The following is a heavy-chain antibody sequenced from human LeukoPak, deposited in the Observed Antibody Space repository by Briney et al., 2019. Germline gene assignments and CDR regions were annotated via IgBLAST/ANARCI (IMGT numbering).Heavy chain of an antibody. CDR3: ARDPVGGITIFGVAEYYFDY. CDR2: INPNSGGT. Sequence: GASVKVSCKASGYTFTGYYMHWVRQAPGQGLEWMGWINPNSGGTNYAQRFQGRVTMTRDTSISTAYMELSRLRSDGTAVYYCARDPVGGITIFGVAEYYFDYWGQGTLVTVSS. CDR1: GYTFTGYY. J-gene: IGHJ4*02. V-gene: IGHV1-2*02. D-gene: IGHD3-3*01.